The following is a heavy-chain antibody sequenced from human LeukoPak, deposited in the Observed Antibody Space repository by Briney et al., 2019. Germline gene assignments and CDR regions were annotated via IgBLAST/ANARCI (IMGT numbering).Heavy chain of an antibody. J-gene: IGHJ6*02. CDR3: ARDWVPYYDFWSGYPYGMDV. V-gene: IGHV4-30-4*01. D-gene: IGHD3-3*01. CDR2: IYYSGST. Sequence: SETLSLTCTVSGGSISSGDYYWSWIRQPPGKGLEWIGYIYYSGSTYYNPSLKSRVTISVDTSKNQFSLKLGSVTAADTAVYYCARDWVPYYDFWSGYPYGMDVWGQGTTVTVSS. CDR1: GGSISSGDYY.